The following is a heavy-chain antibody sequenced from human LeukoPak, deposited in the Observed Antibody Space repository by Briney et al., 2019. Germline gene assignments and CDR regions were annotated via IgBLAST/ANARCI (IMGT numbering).Heavy chain of an antibody. CDR2: IETDGSAT. CDR1: GFTFRGYG. D-gene: IGHD6-25*01. CDR3: ARGGGYRLDY. Sequence: GGSLRLSCAASGFTFRGYGMHWVRQTPGKGLEWFSAIETDGSATTYADSVEGRFSISRDNAKNILYLQMNSLRVEDTAVYYCARGGGYRLDYWGQGTLVTVSS. J-gene: IGHJ4*02. V-gene: IGHV3-74*01.